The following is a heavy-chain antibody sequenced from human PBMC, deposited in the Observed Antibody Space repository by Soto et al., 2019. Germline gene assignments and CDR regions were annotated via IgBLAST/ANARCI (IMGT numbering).Heavy chain of an antibody. V-gene: IGHV3-21*01. CDR2: ISSSSSYI. CDR1: GFTFSSYS. Sequence: GGSLRLSCAASGFTFSSYSMNWVRQAPGKGLEWVSSISSSSSYIYYADSVKGRFTISRDNAKNSLYLQMNSLRAEDTAVYYCARGRDGYNSAPDDWGQGTLVTVSS. D-gene: IGHD5-12*01. CDR3: ARGRDGYNSAPDD. J-gene: IGHJ4*02.